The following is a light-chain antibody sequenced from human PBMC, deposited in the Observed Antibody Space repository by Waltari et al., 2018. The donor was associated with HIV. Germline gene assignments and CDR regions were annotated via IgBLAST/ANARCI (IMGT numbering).Light chain of an antibody. V-gene: IGLV3-19*01. CDR3: NSRDSSGNPWV. CDR1: SLRSYY. CDR2: GKN. Sequence: SSELTQDHAVSVALGQTVRITCQGDSLRSYYASWYQQKPEQAPVLVIYGKNNRPSGIPDRFSGSSSGNTASLTITGAQAEDEADYYCNSRDSSGNPWVFGGGTKLTVL. J-gene: IGLJ3*02.